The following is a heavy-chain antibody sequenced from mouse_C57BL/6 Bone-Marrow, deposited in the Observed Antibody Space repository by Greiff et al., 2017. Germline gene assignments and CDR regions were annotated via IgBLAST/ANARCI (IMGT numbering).Heavy chain of an antibody. CDR1: GFTFSDYG. CDR3: AITTVPYWYFDV. CDR2: ISSGSSTI. V-gene: IGHV5-17*01. Sequence: EVKLMASGGGLVKPGGSLKLSCAASGFTFSDYGMHWVRQAPEKGLEWVAYISSGSSTIYYADTVKGRFTISRDNAKNTLFLQMTSLRSEDTAMYYCAITTVPYWYFDVWGTGTTVTVSS. D-gene: IGHD1-1*01. J-gene: IGHJ1*03.